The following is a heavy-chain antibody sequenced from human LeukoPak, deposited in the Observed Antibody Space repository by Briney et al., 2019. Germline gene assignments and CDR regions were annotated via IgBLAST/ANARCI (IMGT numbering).Heavy chain of an antibody. Sequence: ASVKVSCKASGYTFTGYYMHWARQAPGQGLEWMGWINPNSGGTNYAQKFQGRVTMTTDTSTSTAYMELRSLRSDDTAVYYCARDLPTRGWLEPHFDYWGQGTLVTVSS. D-gene: IGHD6-19*01. CDR3: ARDLPTRGWLEPHFDY. V-gene: IGHV1-2*02. CDR1: GYTFTGYY. J-gene: IGHJ4*02. CDR2: INPNSGGT.